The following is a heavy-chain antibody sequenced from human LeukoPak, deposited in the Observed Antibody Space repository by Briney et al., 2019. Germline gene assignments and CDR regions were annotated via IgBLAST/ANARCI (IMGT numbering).Heavy chain of an antibody. CDR1: GFTFSSYA. J-gene: IGHJ4*02. CDR2: ISYDGSNK. V-gene: IGHV3-30*04. CDR3: AETYMVRSL. D-gene: IGHD3-10*01. Sequence: PGGSLRLSCAASGFTFSSYAMHWVRQAPGKGLEWVAVISYDGSNKYYADSVKGRFTISRDNSKNTLYLQMNSLRVEDTAVYYCAETYMVRSLGGQGTLVTVSS.